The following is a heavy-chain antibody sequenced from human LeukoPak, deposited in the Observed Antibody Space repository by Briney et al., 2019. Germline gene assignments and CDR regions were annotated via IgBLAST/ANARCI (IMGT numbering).Heavy chain of an antibody. CDR1: GFSFNNYA. J-gene: IGHJ4*02. D-gene: IGHD4-23*01. CDR2: ISTTGGST. Sequence: GGSLRLSCAASGFSFNNYAMSWVRQAPGKGLEWVSAISTTGGSTYYADSVKGRFTVSKDNSKNTLSLQMDSLRVEDTALYYCAKDWTTVVTPKGYYFDSWGQGTLVTVSS. V-gene: IGHV3-23*01. CDR3: AKDWTTVVTPKGYYFDS.